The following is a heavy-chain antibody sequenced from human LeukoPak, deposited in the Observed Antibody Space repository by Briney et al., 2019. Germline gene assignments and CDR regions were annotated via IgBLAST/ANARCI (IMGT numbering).Heavy chain of an antibody. Sequence: GGSLRLSCAASGFTFSSYAMHWVRQAPGKGLEWVAVISYDGSNKYYADSVKGRFTISRDNSKNTLYLQMNSLRAEDTTVYYCARELRYYDILTGYYNDYYYYGMDVWGQGTTVTVSS. CDR2: ISYDGSNK. J-gene: IGHJ6*02. CDR1: GFTFSSYA. CDR3: ARELRYYDILTGYYNDYYYYGMDV. V-gene: IGHV3-30-3*01. D-gene: IGHD3-9*01.